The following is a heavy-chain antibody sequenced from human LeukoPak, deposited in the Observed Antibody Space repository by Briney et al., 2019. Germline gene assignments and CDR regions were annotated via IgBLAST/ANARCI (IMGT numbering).Heavy chain of an antibody. V-gene: IGHV3-15*01. CDR1: GFTFNNAW. CDR3: TTDSGDYGDYVRK. Sequence: GGSLTLSRAASGFTFNNAWLSWIRQAPGKGLEWVGRIKSKTAGGTTDYPAPVKGRFTISRDDSEKTLYLQMNSLKTEDTAVYYCTTDSGDYGDYVRKWGQGTLVTVSS. CDR2: IKSKTAGGTT. J-gene: IGHJ4*02. D-gene: IGHD4-17*01.